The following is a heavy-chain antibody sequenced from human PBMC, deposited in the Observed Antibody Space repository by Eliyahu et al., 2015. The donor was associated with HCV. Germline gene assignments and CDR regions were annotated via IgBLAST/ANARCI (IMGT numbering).Heavy chain of an antibody. J-gene: IGHJ3*02. Sequence: EVQLLESGGGLVQPGGSLRLSCAASGXXFXSYAMGWVRQXPGKGLEWVSAISGSGGSTYYAXSVKGRFTISRDNSKNTLYLQMNSLRAEDTAVYYCATRFGELSSAAFDIXGQGTMVTVSS. CDR3: ATRFGELSSAAFDI. CDR2: ISGSGGST. V-gene: IGHV3-23*01. D-gene: IGHD3-10*01. CDR1: GXXFXSYA.